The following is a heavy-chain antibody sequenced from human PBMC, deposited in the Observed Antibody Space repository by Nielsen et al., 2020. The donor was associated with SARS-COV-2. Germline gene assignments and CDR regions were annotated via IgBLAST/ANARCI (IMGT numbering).Heavy chain of an antibody. J-gene: IGHJ6*03. CDR2: INPSGGST. Sequence: ASVKVSCKASGYTFTSYYMHWVRQAPGQGLEWMGIINPSGGSTSYAQKFQGRVTMTRDTSTSTVYMELSSLRSEDTAVYYCARESALGGDFWSGYPSPYYYYMDVWGKGTTVTVSS. D-gene: IGHD3-3*01. CDR3: ARESALGGDFWSGYPSPYYYYMDV. V-gene: IGHV1-46*01. CDR1: GYTFTSYY.